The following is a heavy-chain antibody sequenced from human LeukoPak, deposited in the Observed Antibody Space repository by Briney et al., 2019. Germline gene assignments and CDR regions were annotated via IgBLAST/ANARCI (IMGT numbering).Heavy chain of an antibody. CDR3: AKDTAAGTRGAFDI. CDR1: GFTFYDYA. Sequence: GRSLRLSCAASGFTFYDYAMHWVRQAPGKSVERVSGISWNSGSIGYADSVKGRFTISRDNAKNSLYLQMNSLRAEDTALYYCAKDTAAGTRGAFDIWGQGTMVTVSS. D-gene: IGHD6-13*01. J-gene: IGHJ3*02. CDR2: ISWNSGSI. V-gene: IGHV3-9*01.